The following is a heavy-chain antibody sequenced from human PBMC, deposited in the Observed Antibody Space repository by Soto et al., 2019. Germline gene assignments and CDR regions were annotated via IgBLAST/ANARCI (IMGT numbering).Heavy chain of an antibody. CDR1: GYTFTSYT. J-gene: IGHJ4*02. Sequence: ASVKVSCQASGYTFTSYTIHWVRQAPGQSLEWMGWINAGQGNTKYSQKFQDRVTLTRDTSASTAYMDLSSLRSEDTAVYYCARAAWSSGSPRFDYWGQGTLVTVSS. V-gene: IGHV1-3*01. CDR2: INAGQGNT. D-gene: IGHD3-10*01. CDR3: ARAAWSSGSPRFDY.